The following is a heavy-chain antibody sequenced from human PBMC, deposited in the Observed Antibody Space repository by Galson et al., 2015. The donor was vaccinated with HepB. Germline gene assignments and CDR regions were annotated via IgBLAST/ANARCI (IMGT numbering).Heavy chain of an antibody. Sequence: SVKVSCKASRYTFTNYGISWVRQAPGHGLEWLGGISTYNGNINYAQKFQGRVTMTPDTSTSSAYLELRTLRSDDTAVYYCARARYSSSPPDHWGQGTLVTVSA. D-gene: IGHD6-6*01. J-gene: IGHJ5*02. V-gene: IGHV1-18*01. CDR3: ARARYSSSPPDH. CDR2: ISTYNGNI. CDR1: RYTFTNYG.